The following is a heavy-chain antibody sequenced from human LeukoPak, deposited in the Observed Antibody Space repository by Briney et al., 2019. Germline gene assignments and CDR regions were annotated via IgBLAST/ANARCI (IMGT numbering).Heavy chain of an antibody. J-gene: IGHJ4*02. CDR3: ARHQGGRGGYWFDF. D-gene: IGHD3-22*01. V-gene: IGHV1-69*04. CDR2: IIPILGIA. CDR1: GGTFSSYA. Sequence: SVKVSCKASGGTFSSYAISWVRQAPGQGLEWMGRIIPILGIANYAQKFQGRVTITADKSTSTAYMELSSLRSDDTAVFYCARHQGGRGGYWFDFWGQGTLVTVSS.